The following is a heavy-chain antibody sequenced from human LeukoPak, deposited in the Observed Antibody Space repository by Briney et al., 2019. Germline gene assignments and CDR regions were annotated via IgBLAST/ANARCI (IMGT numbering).Heavy chain of an antibody. CDR2: ISSSGSTI. V-gene: IGHV3-11*04. CDR3: ARDSGFSGAQRGEF. J-gene: IGHJ4*02. CDR1: GFTFSDYY. D-gene: IGHD3-10*01. Sequence: GGSLRLSCAASGFTFSDYYMSWIRQAPGKGLEWVSYISSSGSTIYYADSVKGRFTISRDNSKNSLYLQMNSLRADDTAVYYCARDSGFSGAQRGEFWGQGTLVTVSS.